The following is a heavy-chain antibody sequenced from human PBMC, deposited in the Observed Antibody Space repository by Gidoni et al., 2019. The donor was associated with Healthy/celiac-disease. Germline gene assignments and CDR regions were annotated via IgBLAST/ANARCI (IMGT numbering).Heavy chain of an antibody. CDR1: GFTFSSYA. J-gene: IGHJ6*03. CDR3: AKGGGDYDILTGYFVGYYYYYMDV. CDR2: ISGSGGST. D-gene: IGHD3-9*01. V-gene: IGHV3-23*01. Sequence: EVQLLESGGGLVQPGGSLRLSCAASGFTFSSYAMSWVRQAPGKGLEWVSAISGSGGSTYYADSVKGRFTISRDNSKNTLYLQMNSLRAEDTAVYYCAKGGGDYDILTGYFVGYYYYYMDVWGKGTTVTVSS.